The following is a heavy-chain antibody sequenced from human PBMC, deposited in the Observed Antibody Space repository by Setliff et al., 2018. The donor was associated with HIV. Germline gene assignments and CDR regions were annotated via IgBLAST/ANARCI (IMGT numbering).Heavy chain of an antibody. Sequence: SETLSLTCAGFGGSFSGYYWTWIRQPPGKGLEWIGEINHSGSTNYNPSLRSRVTISVDTSKNQFSLKLSSVTAADTAVYYCARLWFGESHWGQGTLVTVSS. V-gene: IGHV4-34*01. J-gene: IGHJ4*02. CDR1: GGSFSGYY. D-gene: IGHD3-10*01. CDR3: ARLWFGESH. CDR2: INHSGST.